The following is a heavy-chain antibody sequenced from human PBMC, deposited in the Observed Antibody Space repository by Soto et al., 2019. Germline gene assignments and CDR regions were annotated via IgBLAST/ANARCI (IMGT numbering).Heavy chain of an antibody. J-gene: IGHJ4*02. D-gene: IGHD6-13*01. CDR2: IYYSGST. V-gene: IGHV4-31*03. Sequence: QVQLQESGPGLVKPSQTLSLTCTVSGGSISSGGYYWSWIRQHPGKGPEWIGYIYYSGSTYYNPSLKSRVTISVDTSKNQFSLKLSSVTAADTAVYYCARSRSSWSDYYFDYWGQGTLVTVSS. CDR1: GGSISSGGYY. CDR3: ARSRSSWSDYYFDY.